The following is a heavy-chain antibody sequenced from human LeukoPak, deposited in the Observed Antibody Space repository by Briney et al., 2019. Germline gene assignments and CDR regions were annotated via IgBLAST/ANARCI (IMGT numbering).Heavy chain of an antibody. CDR3: ARVPNYYGSGYYYYMDV. CDR2: IYYSGST. V-gene: IGHV4-30-4*08. D-gene: IGHD3-10*01. J-gene: IGHJ6*03. Sequence: PSETLSLTCTVSGGSISSYYWSWIRQPPGKGLEWIGYIYYSGSTYYNPSLKSRVTISVDTSKNQFSLKLSSVTAADTAVYYCARVPNYYGSGYYYYMDVWGKGTTVTVSS. CDR1: GGSISSYY.